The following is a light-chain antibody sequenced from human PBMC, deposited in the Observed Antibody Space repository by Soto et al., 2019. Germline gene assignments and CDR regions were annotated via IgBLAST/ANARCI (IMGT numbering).Light chain of an antibody. V-gene: IGLV2-23*01. CDR2: EDI. J-gene: IGLJ1*01. CDR3: CSYVGATTYV. CDR1: SSTVGGFNV. Sequence: QSVLTQPASVSGSPGQSITISCTGTSSTVGGFNVVSWCQQHPGKAPKVIIYEDIKRPSGISNRFSGSNSGSTASLTISGLQAEDEADYYCCSYVGATTYVFGTGTKVTAL.